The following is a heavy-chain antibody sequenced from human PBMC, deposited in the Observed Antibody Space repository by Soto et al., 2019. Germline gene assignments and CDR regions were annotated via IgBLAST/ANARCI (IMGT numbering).Heavy chain of an antibody. CDR2: INQSGAT. D-gene: IGHD3-9*01. Sequence: SETLSLTCAVSSGCLSNFYWCWIRQPPGKGLEWIGEINQSGATNYNPSLNSRVTISVDTSKCQFSLMLTSVSASDTAVSYCSRTDYFPHRGAGTLVTASS. V-gene: IGHV4-34*01. CDR1: SGCLSNFY. J-gene: IGHJ4*02. CDR3: SRTDYFPH.